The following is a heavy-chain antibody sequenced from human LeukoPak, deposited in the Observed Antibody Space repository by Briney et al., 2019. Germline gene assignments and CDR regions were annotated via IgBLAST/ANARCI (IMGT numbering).Heavy chain of an antibody. D-gene: IGHD6-19*01. V-gene: IGHV3-33*01. J-gene: IGHJ4*02. CDR1: GFTFSSYG. CDR3: ASIAVAGSPGGNFDY. Sequence: RSLRLSCAASGFTFSSYGMHWVRQAPGKGLEWVAVIWYDGSNKYYADSVKGRFTISRDNSKNTLYLQMNSLRAEDTAVYYCASIAVAGSPGGNFDYWGQGTLVTVSS. CDR2: IWYDGSNK.